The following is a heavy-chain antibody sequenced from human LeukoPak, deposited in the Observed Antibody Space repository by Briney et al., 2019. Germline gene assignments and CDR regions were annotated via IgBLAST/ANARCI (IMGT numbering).Heavy chain of an antibody. CDR1: GFTFSNYA. CDR3: AKGREIMITFGGVTDY. J-gene: IGHJ4*02. Sequence: TGGSLRLSCVASGFTFSNYAMSWVRQAPGKGLEWVSTFSGSGGDTYYADPVKGRFTISRDNSKNTLYLQMNSLRAEDTAIYYCAKGREIMITFGGVTDYWGQGTLVTVSS. D-gene: IGHD3-16*01. V-gene: IGHV3-23*01. CDR2: FSGSGGDT.